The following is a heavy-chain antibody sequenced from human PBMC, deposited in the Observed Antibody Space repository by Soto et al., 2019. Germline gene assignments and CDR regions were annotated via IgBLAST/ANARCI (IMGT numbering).Heavy chain of an antibody. CDR1: VFTFSSSW. CDR3: ARGPNGWFGFDY. Sequence: EVQLVESGGGLVQPGGSLRLSCAASVFTFSSSWMHWVRQAPGKGLVWVSRINSDGSSTDYADSVKGRLTISRDNAKSTLYLQMNSLRAEDAAVYYCARGPNGWFGFDYWGQGTLVPVSS. V-gene: IGHV3-74*01. D-gene: IGHD3-10*01. J-gene: IGHJ4*02. CDR2: INSDGSST.